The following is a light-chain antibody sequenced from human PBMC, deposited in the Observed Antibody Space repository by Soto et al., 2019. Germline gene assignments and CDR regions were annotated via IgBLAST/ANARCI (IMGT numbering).Light chain of an antibody. CDR3: QHYGDMWT. J-gene: IGKJ1*01. V-gene: IGKV1-5*01. CDR1: QSISNR. Sequence: DIQMTQSPSTLSASVGDRVTITCRASQSISNRLAWYQQKPGKAPKVLIYDASSLESGVPSRFSGSGSGTEFILTISSLKPDDFATYCCQHYGDMWTFGQGTKVEIK. CDR2: DAS.